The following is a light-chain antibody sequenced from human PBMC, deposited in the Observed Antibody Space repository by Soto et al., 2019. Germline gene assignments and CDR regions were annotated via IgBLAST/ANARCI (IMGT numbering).Light chain of an antibody. CDR1: RGIRND. V-gene: IGKV1-17*01. Sequence: MTRPHSSWLDFVEDGFTIICGAVRGIRNDLGWYRQKPGKAPKRLIYAASSLQSGVPSRFSGSGSGTEFTLTISSLQPEDFATYYCLQHNSYPRTFGQGTKLEIK. CDR2: AAS. J-gene: IGKJ2*01. CDR3: LQHNSYPRT.